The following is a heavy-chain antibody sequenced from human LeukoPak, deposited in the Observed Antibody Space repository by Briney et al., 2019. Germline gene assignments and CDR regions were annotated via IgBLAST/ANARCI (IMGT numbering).Heavy chain of an antibody. D-gene: IGHD5-24*01. J-gene: IGHJ4*02. V-gene: IGHV3-48*03. CDR2: ISSSGSTI. Sequence: GGSLRLSCAASGFTFSSYEMNWVRQAPGKGLEWVSYISSSGSTIYYADSVKGRFTISGDNAKNSLYLQMNSLRAEDTAVYYCAKGEMATIWGVFDYWGQGTLVTVSS. CDR1: GFTFSSYE. CDR3: AKGEMATIWGVFDY.